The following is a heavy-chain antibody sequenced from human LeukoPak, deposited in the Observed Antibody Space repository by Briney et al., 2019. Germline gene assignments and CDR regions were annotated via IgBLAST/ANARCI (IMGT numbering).Heavy chain of an antibody. CDR3: ARGGDWLFDY. CDR2: IYYSGST. J-gene: IGHJ4*02. Sequence: SETLSLTCTVSGGSFNRSGYYWGWIRQPPGKGLEWIGNIYYSGSTYYNPSLKSRVTISVDKSKNQFSLELNSVTAADTAVYYCARGGDWLFDYWGQGILVTVSS. D-gene: IGHD2-21*02. V-gene: IGHV4-39*07. CDR1: GGSFNRSGYY.